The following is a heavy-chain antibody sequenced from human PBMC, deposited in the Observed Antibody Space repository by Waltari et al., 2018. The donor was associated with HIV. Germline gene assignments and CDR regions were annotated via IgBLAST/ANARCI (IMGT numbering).Heavy chain of an antibody. D-gene: IGHD6-6*01. CDR2: IYYSGST. V-gene: IGHV4-59*01. J-gene: IGHJ6*02. CDR3: ARDRGIAAPPSYDYYYGMDV. CDR1: GGSISSYY. Sequence: QVQLQESGPGLVKPSETLSLTCTVSGGSISSYYWSWIRQPPGKGLEWIGYIYYSGSTNYNPSLKSRVTISVDTSKNQFSLKLSSVTAADTAVYYCARDRGIAAPPSYDYYYGMDVWGQGTTVTVSS.